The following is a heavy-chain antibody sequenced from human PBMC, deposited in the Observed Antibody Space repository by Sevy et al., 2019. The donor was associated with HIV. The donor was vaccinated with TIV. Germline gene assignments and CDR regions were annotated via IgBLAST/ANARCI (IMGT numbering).Heavy chain of an antibody. Sequence: SETLSLTCTVSGDSISSGGYYWSWIRQHPGKGLEWIGYIYYSGSTYYNPSLKSRVTISVDTSKNQFSLKLSSVTAADTAVYYCARDPVAYGGNSGLDYWGQGTLVTVSS. D-gene: IGHD4-17*01. J-gene: IGHJ4*02. V-gene: IGHV4-31*03. CDR1: GDSISSGGYY. CDR2: IYYSGST. CDR3: ARDPVAYGGNSGLDY.